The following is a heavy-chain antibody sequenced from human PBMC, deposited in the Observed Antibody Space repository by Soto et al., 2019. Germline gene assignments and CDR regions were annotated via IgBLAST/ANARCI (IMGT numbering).Heavy chain of an antibody. J-gene: IGHJ5*02. CDR2: IYYSGST. CDR3: ATRTYPNYGSGPNGIP. D-gene: IGHD3-10*01. Sequence: SETLSLTCTVSGGSISSSSYYWGWIRQPPGKGLEWIGSIYYSGSTYYNPSLKSRVTISVDTSKNQFSLKLSSVTAADTAVYYCATRTYPNYGSGPNGIPWGQGTLVTVSS. CDR1: GGSISSSSYY. V-gene: IGHV4-39*01.